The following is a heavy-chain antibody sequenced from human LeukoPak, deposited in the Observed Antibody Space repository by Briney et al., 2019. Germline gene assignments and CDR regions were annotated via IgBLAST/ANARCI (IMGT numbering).Heavy chain of an antibody. CDR1: GYTFTSYD. D-gene: IGHD5-24*01. Sequence: APVKVSCKASGYTFTSYDINWVRQATGQGLEWMGWMNPNSGNTGYAQKFQGRVTLTRDMSTSTDYLELSSLRSEDTAVYYCARDNSVRDEAWWFNPWGQGTLVTVSS. V-gene: IGHV1-8*01. CDR2: MNPNSGNT. J-gene: IGHJ5*02. CDR3: ARDNSVRDEAWWFNP.